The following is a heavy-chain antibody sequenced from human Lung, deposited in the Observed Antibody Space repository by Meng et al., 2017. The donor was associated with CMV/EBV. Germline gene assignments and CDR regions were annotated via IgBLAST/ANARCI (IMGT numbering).Heavy chain of an antibody. CDR2: ISAYNGNT. CDR1: GYTFTSYG. Sequence: ASXXVSCKASGYTFTSYGISWVRQAPGQGLEWMGWISAYNGNTNYAQKLQGRVTMTTDTSTSTAYMKLRSLRSDDTAVYYCARDRRNYGMDVWGQGTTVTVSS. CDR3: ARDRRNYGMDV. V-gene: IGHV1-18*01. J-gene: IGHJ6*02.